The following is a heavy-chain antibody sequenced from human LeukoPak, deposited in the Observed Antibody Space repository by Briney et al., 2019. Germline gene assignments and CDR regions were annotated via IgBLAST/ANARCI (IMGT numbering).Heavy chain of an antibody. CDR3: VKDARGSSRIVTYY. Sequence: GGSLTLSCSASGFTFSSYAMHWVRQPPGKGLEYVSAISSNGSSTYYAASVKGRFTISRDNSKNTLYLQMSILRAEDTAVYYCVKDARGSSRIVTYYWGQGTLVTVSS. CDR1: GFTFSSYA. J-gene: IGHJ4*02. D-gene: IGHD1-26*01. V-gene: IGHV3-64D*06. CDR2: ISSNGSST.